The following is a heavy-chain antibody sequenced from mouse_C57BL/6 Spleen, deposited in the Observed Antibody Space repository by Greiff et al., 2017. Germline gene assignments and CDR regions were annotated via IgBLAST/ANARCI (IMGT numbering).Heavy chain of an antibody. CDR1: GFTFSDYG. V-gene: IGHV5-17*01. Sequence: EVQLVESGAGLVKPGGSLKLSCAASGFTFSDYGMRWVRQAPGKGLEWVAYISSGSSTIYYADPVKGRFTIYRDNDKNTLFLKMTSLRSEDTAMYCCARQSNDSAMDYWGQGTLVTVSS. J-gene: IGHJ4*01. CDR2: ISSGSSTI. CDR3: ARQSNDSAMDY.